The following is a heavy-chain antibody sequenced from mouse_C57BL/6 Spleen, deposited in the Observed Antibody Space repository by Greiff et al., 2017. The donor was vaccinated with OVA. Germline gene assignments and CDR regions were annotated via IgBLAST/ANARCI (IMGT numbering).Heavy chain of an antibody. CDR3: TRDSLTGYYAMDY. J-gene: IGHJ4*01. CDR1: GFTFSSYA. CDR2: ISSGGDYI. V-gene: IGHV5-9-1*02. Sequence: EVKLMESGEGLVKPGGSLKLSCAASGFTFSSYAMSWVRQTPEKRLEWVAYISSGGDYIYYADTVKGRFTISRDNARNTLYLQMSSLKSEDTAMYYCTRDSLTGYYAMDYWGQGTSVTVSS. D-gene: IGHD4-1*01.